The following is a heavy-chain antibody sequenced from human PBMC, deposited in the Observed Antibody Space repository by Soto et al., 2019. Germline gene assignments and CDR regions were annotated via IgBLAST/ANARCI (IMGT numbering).Heavy chain of an antibody. Sequence: QVQLQESGPGLVKPSQTLSLTCTVSGGSISSGGYYWSWIRQHPGKGLEWIGYIYYSGSTYYNPSLKRRVTISVDTSKNQFSLNLSSVTAADTAVYYCAISTKMTTVFDYWGQGTLVTVSS. CDR2: IYYSGST. CDR3: AISTKMTTVFDY. CDR1: GGSISSGGYY. J-gene: IGHJ4*02. D-gene: IGHD4-17*01. V-gene: IGHV4-31*03.